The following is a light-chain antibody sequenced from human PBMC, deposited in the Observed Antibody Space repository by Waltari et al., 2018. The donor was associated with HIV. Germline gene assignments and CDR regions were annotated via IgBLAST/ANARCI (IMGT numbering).Light chain of an antibody. V-gene: IGLV2-23*02. CDR3: CSYAGSSTYV. Sequence: QSALNQPASVSGSPGQSITISCTGTSSDVGSYNLVSWYQQHPARAPKLMIYGVSNRPSGVSNRVSGSKSGNTASLTNSGLQAEDEADYYCCSYAGSSTYVFGTGTKVTVL. CDR2: GVS. J-gene: IGLJ1*01. CDR1: SSDVGSYNL.